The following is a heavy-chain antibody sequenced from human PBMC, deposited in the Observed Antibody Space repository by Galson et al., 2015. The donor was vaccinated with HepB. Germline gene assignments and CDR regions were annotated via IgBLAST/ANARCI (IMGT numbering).Heavy chain of an antibody. D-gene: IGHD3-10*01. CDR2: ISSSSSYT. CDR1: GFTFSDYY. Sequence: SLRLSCAASGFTFSDYYMSWIRQAPGKGLEWVSYISSSSSYTNYADSVKGRFTISRDNAKNSLYLQVNSLRAEDTAVYYCARVPMVRGVRGFDYWGQGTLVTVSS. J-gene: IGHJ4*02. CDR3: ARVPMVRGVRGFDY. V-gene: IGHV3-11*05.